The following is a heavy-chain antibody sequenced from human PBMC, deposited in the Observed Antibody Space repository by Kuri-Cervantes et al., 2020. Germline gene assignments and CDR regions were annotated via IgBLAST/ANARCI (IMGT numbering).Heavy chain of an antibody. Sequence: SETLSLTCAVYGGSFSGYYWSWIRQPPGKGLEWIGEINHSGTTNYNPSLRSRVTISVDTSKNQFSLKLSSVTAADTAVYYCARDPYYYDSSGYPYYWGQGTLVTVSS. D-gene: IGHD3-22*01. J-gene: IGHJ4*02. CDR2: INHSGTT. CDR3: ARDPYYYDSSGYPYY. CDR1: GGSFSGYY. V-gene: IGHV4-34*01.